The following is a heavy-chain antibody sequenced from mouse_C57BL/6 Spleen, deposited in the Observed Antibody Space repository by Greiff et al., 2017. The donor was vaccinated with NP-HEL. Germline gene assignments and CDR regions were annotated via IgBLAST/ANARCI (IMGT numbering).Heavy chain of an antibody. CDR3: AKGEFYDYDVRYAMDY. CDR1: GFSLTSYG. D-gene: IGHD2-4*01. Sequence: QVQLQQSGPGLVQPSQSLSITCTVSGFSLTSYGVHWVRQSPGKGLEWLGVIWRGGSTDYNAAFMSRLSITKDNSKSQVFFKMNSLQADDTAIYYCAKGEFYDYDVRYAMDYWGQGTSVTVSS. CDR2: IWRGGST. J-gene: IGHJ4*01. V-gene: IGHV2-5*01.